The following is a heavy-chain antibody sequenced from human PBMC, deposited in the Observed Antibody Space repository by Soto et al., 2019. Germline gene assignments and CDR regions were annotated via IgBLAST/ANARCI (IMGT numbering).Heavy chain of an antibody. Sequence: ASVKVSCKALGYTFTNYGLNWARQAPGQGLEWMGWITTHNGDTNYAQNLLGRVTMTTDTSTDTAYMELRSLKFDNTAVYYCPRDRRGRTSGMYGMDVWGQVTTV. CDR3: PRDRRGRTSGMYGMDV. CDR2: ITTHNGDT. CDR1: GYTFTNYG. J-gene: IGHJ6*02. V-gene: IGHV1-18*01. D-gene: IGHD3-10*01.